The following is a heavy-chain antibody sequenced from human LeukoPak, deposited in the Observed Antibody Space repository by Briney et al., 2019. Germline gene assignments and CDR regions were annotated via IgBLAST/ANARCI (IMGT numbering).Heavy chain of an antibody. CDR1: GGTFSSYA. CDR2: IIPILGIA. D-gene: IGHD5-12*01. CDR3: ARHSNSGYAGYGFDY. V-gene: IGHV1-69*04. Sequence: ASVKVSCKASGGTFSSYAISWVRQAPGQGLEWMGRIIPILGIANYAQKFQGRVTITADKSTSTAYMELSSLRSEDTAVYYRARHSNSGYAGYGFDYWGQGTLVTVSS. J-gene: IGHJ4*02.